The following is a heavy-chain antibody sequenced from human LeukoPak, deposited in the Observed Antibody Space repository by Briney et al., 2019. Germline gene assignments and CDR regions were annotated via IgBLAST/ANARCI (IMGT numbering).Heavy chain of an antibody. CDR2: IYTSGST. CDR3: ARERIMITFGGVRYFDY. J-gene: IGHJ4*02. D-gene: IGHD3-16*01. CDR1: GGSISSYY. Sequence: PSETLSLTCTVSGGSISSYYWSWIRQPAGKGLEWIGRIYTSGSTNYNPSLKSRVTISVDTSKNQFSLKLSSVTAADTAVYYCARERIMITFGGVRYFDYWGQGTLVTVSS. V-gene: IGHV4-4*07.